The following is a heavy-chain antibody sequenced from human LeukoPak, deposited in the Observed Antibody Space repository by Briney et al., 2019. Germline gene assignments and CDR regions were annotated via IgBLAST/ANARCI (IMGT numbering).Heavy chain of an antibody. CDR2: IYIGGST. J-gene: IGHJ4*02. D-gene: IGHD6-6*01. CDR1: GFTVSSNY. V-gene: IGHV3-53*04. Sequence: GGSLRLSCAASGFTVSSNYMSWVRQAPGKGLEWVSVIYIGGSTYYADSVKGRFTISRHNSKNTLYLQMNSLRAEDTAVYYCAREYSSSSGELGYFDYWGQGTLVTVSS. CDR3: AREYSSSSGELGYFDY.